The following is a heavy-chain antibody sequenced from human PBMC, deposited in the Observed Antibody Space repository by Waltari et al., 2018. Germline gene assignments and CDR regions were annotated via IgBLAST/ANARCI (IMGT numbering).Heavy chain of an antibody. Sequence: QVQLQESGPGLVKPSETLSLTCAVSGYSISSGYYWGWIRQPPGKGLEWIGSIYHSGGTYYNPSLKSRVTISVDTSKNQFSLKLSSVTAADTAVYYCARRTVQGDFDYWGQGTLVTVSS. CDR3: ARRTVQGDFDY. CDR2: IYHSGGT. D-gene: IGHD4-17*01. CDR1: GYSISSGYY. V-gene: IGHV4-38-2*01. J-gene: IGHJ4*02.